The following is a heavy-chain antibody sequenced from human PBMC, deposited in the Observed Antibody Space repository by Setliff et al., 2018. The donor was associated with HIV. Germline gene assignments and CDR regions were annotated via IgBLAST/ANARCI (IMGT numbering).Heavy chain of an antibody. CDR1: GYSFTSNW. V-gene: IGHV5-10-1*01. J-gene: IGHJ3*02. CDR2: IDPSDSYT. Sequence: GESLKISCKGSGYSFTSNWIGWVRQMPGKGLEWMGRIDPSDSYTNYSPSFQGHVTISADKSISTAYLQWSSLKASDTAMYYCASRGQYYYDSSGYGRDIWGQGTMVTVSS. D-gene: IGHD3-22*01. CDR3: ASRGQYYYDSSGYGRDI.